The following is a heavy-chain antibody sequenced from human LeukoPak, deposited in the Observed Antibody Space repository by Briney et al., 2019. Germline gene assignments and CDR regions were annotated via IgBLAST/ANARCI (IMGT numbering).Heavy chain of an antibody. D-gene: IGHD3-22*01. CDR3: VRVHFDTSGYPFDH. V-gene: IGHV4-59*01. CDR2: IFHSGNT. Sequence: PSETLSLTCTVAGVSISSYVWSWIRQSPGKGLEWIGDIFHSGNTNYNPSLKSRVIISVNMSKRQFSLKPRSVTAADTAVYYCVRVHFDTSGYPFDHWGRGSLVTASS. CDR1: GVSISSYV. J-gene: IGHJ4*02.